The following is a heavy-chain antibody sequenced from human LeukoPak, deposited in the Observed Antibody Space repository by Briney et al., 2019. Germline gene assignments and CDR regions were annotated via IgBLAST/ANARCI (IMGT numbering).Heavy chain of an antibody. J-gene: IGHJ3*01. CDR2: ISGSGGST. CDR1: GFTFSSYA. Sequence: GGSLRLSCAASGFTFSSYAMSWVRQAPGKGLEWVSAISGSGGSTYYADSVKCRFTISRDNSKNTLYLQMNSLRPADTAVYYCATFRFLGTWGQGTMVTVSP. CDR3: ATFRFLGT. V-gene: IGHV3-23*01. D-gene: IGHD3-3*01.